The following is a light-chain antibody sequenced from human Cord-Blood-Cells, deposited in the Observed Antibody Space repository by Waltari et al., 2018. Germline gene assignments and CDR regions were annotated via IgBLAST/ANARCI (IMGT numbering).Light chain of an antibody. Sequence: AIRMTQSPSSFSASTGDRVTITCRASQGISSYLAWYQQKPGKAPKLLIYVASTLQSGVPSRFSGSGSRTDFTLTSSCLQSEDFATYYCQQYYSYPLTFGGGTKVEIK. J-gene: IGKJ4*01. V-gene: IGKV1-8*01. CDR3: QQYYSYPLT. CDR2: VAS. CDR1: QGISSY.